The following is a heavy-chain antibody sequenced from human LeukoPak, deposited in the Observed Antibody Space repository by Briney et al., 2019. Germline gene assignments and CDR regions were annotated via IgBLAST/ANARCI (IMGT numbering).Heavy chain of an antibody. J-gene: IGHJ4*02. Sequence: SETLSLTCTVSGGSITNYYWNWIRQPPRKGLEWIGYISYTGSTNYNPSLKSRVTLSIDTSKSQFSLNLRSVTAADTATYYCGRSKGSGNYFDSWGQGTLVTVSS. V-gene: IGHV4-59*01. CDR3: GRSKGSGNYFDS. D-gene: IGHD3-10*01. CDR2: ISYTGST. CDR1: GGSITNYY.